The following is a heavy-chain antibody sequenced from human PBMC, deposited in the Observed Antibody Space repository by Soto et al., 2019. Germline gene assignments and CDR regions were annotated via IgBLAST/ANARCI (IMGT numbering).Heavy chain of an antibody. V-gene: IGHV3-30-3*01. Sequence: PGGSLRLSCAASGFTFSSYAMHWVRQAPGKGLEWVAVISYDGSNKYYADSVKGRFTISRDNSKNTLYLQMNSLRAEDTAVYYCARDTGFTVTTNYFDYWGQGTLVTVSS. CDR1: GFTFSSYA. D-gene: IGHD4-17*01. J-gene: IGHJ4*02. CDR3: ARDTGFTVTTNYFDY. CDR2: ISYDGSNK.